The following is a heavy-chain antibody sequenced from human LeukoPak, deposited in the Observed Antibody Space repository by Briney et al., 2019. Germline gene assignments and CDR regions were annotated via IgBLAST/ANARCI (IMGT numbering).Heavy chain of an antibody. Sequence: ASVKVSCKASGGTFSSYAISGVRQAPGQGPEWMGGIIPIFGTSNYAQKFQGRVAITTDESTSTAYMERSSLRSEDTAVYYCARGGGPYGDYTYDYGGQGPLVPVSP. CDR1: GGTFSSYA. J-gene: IGHJ4*02. CDR3: ARGGGPYGDYTYDY. CDR2: IIPIFGTS. D-gene: IGHD4-17*01. V-gene: IGHV1-69*05.